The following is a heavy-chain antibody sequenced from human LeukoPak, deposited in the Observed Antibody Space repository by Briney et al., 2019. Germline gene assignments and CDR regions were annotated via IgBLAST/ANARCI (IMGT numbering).Heavy chain of an antibody. V-gene: IGHV3-33*01. J-gene: IGHJ4*02. CDR1: GFTFSSYG. Sequence: GGSLRLSCAASGFTFSSYGMHWVRQAPGKGLEWVAVIWYDGSNKYYADSVKGRFTISRDNSKNTLYLQMNSLRAEDSAVYYCARDPSRPYSSSWLDYWGQGTLVTVSS. D-gene: IGHD6-13*01. CDR3: ARDPSRPYSSSWLDY. CDR2: IWYDGSNK.